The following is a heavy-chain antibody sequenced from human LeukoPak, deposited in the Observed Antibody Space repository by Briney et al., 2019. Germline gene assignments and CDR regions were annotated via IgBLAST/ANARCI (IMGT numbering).Heavy chain of an antibody. V-gene: IGHV3-48*04. D-gene: IGHD4-23*01. J-gene: IGHJ3*02. CDR3: ARSGNAIYAFDI. CDR2: ISSSSSTI. CDR1: GFTFSSYS. Sequence: PGGSLRLSCAASGFTFSSYSMNWVRQAPGKGLERVSYISSSSSTIYYADSVKGRFTISRDNAKSPLYLQMNSLRAEDTAVYYGARSGNAIYAFDIWGQGTMVTVSS.